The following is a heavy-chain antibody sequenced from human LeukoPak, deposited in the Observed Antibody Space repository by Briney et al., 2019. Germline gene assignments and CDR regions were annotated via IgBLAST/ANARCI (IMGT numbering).Heavy chain of an antibody. CDR3: ARCGQLAFVVPEY. J-gene: IGHJ4*02. CDR2: ISYDGSNK. D-gene: IGHD6-6*01. V-gene: IGHV3-30*01. Sequence: QPGRSLRLSCAASGFTFSSCAMHWVRQAPGKGLEWVAVISYDGSNKYYADSVKGRFTISRDNSKNTLYLQMNSLRAEDTAVYYCARCGQLAFVVPEYWSQGTLVTVSS. CDR1: GFTFSSCA.